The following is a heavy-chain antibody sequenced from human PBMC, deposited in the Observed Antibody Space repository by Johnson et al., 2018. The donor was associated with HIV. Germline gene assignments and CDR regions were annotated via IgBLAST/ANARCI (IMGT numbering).Heavy chain of an antibody. CDR1: GFTFSNYA. CDR2: ISYDETYK. Sequence: QVQLVESGGGVVQPGRSLILSCAASGFTFSNYAIHWVRQAPGKGLEWVAIISYDETYKDYSDSVKGRFTISRDNSKNTLYLQMNSLRAEDTAVYYCAKDRPLVVVTHDAFDIWGQGTMVTVSS. J-gene: IGHJ3*02. CDR3: AKDRPLVVVTHDAFDI. V-gene: IGHV3-30*04. D-gene: IGHD2-21*02.